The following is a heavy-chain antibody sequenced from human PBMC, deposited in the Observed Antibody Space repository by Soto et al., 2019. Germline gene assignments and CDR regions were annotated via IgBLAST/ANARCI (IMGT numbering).Heavy chain of an antibody. CDR3: ARVRGQLYLHAFDI. CDR1: GGTFSSYS. Sequence: SVKVSCKASGGTFSSYSISWVRQAPGQGLEWMGGIIPIFGTANYAQKFQGRVTITADESTSTAYMELSSLRSEDTAVYYCARVRGQLYLHAFDIWGQGTMVTVSS. D-gene: IGHD2-8*01. V-gene: IGHV1-69*13. J-gene: IGHJ3*02. CDR2: IIPIFGTA.